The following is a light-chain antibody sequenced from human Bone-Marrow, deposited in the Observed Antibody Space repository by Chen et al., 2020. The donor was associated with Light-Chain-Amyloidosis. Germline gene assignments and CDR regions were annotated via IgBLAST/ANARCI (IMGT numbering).Light chain of an antibody. V-gene: IGLV3-25*03. J-gene: IGLJ2*01. CDR1: DLPTKY. CDR3: QSADSSGTYEVI. Sequence: SYELTQPPSVSVSPGQTARITCSGDDLPTKYAYWYQQKPGQAPVLVIHRETERPSGISERLSGYSAGTTATLTISGVQAEDEADYHCQSADSSGTYEVIFGGGTKLTVL. CDR2: RET.